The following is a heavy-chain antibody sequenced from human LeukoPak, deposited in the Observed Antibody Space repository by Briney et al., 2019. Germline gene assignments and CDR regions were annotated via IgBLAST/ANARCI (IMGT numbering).Heavy chain of an antibody. D-gene: IGHD6-13*01. CDR2: ISWNSGSI. Sequence: PGRSLRLSCAASGFTFDDYAMHWVRQAPGKGLEWVSGISWNSGSIGYADSVKGRFTISRDNAKNSLYLQMNSLRAEDMALYYCAKGGRYSSSWLDYWGQGTLVTVSS. V-gene: IGHV3-9*03. CDR1: GFTFDDYA. CDR3: AKGGRYSSSWLDY. J-gene: IGHJ4*02.